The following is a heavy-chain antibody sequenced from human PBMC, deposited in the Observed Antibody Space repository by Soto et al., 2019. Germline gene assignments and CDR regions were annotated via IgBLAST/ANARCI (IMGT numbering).Heavy chain of an antibody. CDR1: GFTFSSYA. D-gene: IGHD3-9*01. Sequence: PGGSLRLSCAASGFTFSSYAIHWVRQAPGKGLEWVSTVSGGGGSTYYADSVKGRFTISRDNSGNTVYLQMNSLNAGDTALYYCAKTESFNGYYNAFDSWGQGTRVTVSS. J-gene: IGHJ4*02. CDR2: VSGGGGST. CDR3: AKTESFNGYYNAFDS. V-gene: IGHV3-23*01.